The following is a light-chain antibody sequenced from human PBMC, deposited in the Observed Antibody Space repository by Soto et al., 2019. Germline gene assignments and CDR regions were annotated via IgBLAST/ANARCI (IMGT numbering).Light chain of an antibody. V-gene: IGKV3-20*01. CDR2: ATS. CDR1: QSVSSNY. J-gene: IGKJ2*03. Sequence: EIVLTQSPGTLSLSPGDRVTLSCRASQSVSSNYLAWYQQKPGQAPRLLIYATSARATGIPDRFSGSGSGTDFTLTISRLEPEDFGMYYCQQYGDYNSPTYSFGQGTRLEI. CDR3: QQYGDYNSPTYS.